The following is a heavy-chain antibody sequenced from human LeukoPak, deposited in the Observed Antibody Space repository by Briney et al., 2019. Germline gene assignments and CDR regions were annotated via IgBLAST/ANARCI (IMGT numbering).Heavy chain of an antibody. CDR3: ARHLAAAGTPGDY. Sequence: GESLKISCQGSGYSFTNYWIARVRQLPGKGLEWMGIIYPGDSDTTYSPSFQGQVTISADKSISTAYLQWSSLKASDTAMYYCARHLAAAGTPGDYWGQGTLVTVSS. CDR1: GYSFTNYW. J-gene: IGHJ4*02. V-gene: IGHV5-51*01. CDR2: IYPGDSDT. D-gene: IGHD6-13*01.